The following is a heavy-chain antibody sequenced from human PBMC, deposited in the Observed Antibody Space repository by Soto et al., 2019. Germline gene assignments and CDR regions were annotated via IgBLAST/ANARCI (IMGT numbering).Heavy chain of an antibody. V-gene: IGHV3-7*01. J-gene: IGHJ4*02. CDR1: GFTFRNYY. CDR2: IKPDGSER. Sequence: EVQMVQSGGGLVQPGGSLILSCAASGFTFRNYYMMWVRQAPGKGLEWVANIKPDGSERQYVDSVKGRVTISRDNANNLLFVAMDSLRVEDTAVYDCANRNLHWGQGTLVTVSS. CDR3: ANRNLH. D-gene: IGHD1-7*01.